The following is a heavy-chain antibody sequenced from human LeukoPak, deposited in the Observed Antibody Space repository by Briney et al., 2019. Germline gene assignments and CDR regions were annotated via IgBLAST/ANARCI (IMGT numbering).Heavy chain of an antibody. Sequence: SETLSLTCTVSGGSISSYYWGWIRQPPGKGLEWVGYIFESQTTGYNPSLESRVTISQDTSRNQFSLKLSSVTAADTAVYYCARWNEGLDYWGQGTLVTVSS. CDR1: GGSISSYY. V-gene: IGHV4-59*01. D-gene: IGHD1-1*01. CDR2: IFESQTT. J-gene: IGHJ4*02. CDR3: ARWNEGLDY.